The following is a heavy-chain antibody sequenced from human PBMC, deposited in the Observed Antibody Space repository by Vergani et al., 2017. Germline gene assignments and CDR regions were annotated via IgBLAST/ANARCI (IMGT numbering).Heavy chain of an antibody. CDR2: IYYSGST. V-gene: IGHV4-39*01. Sequence: QLQLQESGPGLVKPSETLSLTCTVSGGSISSSSYYWGWIRQPPGKGLEWIGSIYYSGSTYYNPSLKSRVTISVDTSKNQFSLKLSSVTAADTAVYYCAGHGXPSSWYPRYNWFDPWGQGTLVTVSS. J-gene: IGHJ5*02. CDR3: AGHGXPSSWYPRYNWFDP. D-gene: IGHD6-13*01. CDR1: GGSISSSSYY.